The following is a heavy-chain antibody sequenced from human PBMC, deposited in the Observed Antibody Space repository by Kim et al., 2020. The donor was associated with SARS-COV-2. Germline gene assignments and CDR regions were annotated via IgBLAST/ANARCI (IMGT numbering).Heavy chain of an antibody. J-gene: IGHJ4*02. CDR2: SGGA. CDR3: ARGNCYFDY. V-gene: IGHV4-30-4*01. Sequence: SGGANYNPSLKSRVTISVDTSKNQFSLKLSSVTAADTAVYYCARGNCYFDYWGQGTLVTVSS. D-gene: IGHD1-20*01.